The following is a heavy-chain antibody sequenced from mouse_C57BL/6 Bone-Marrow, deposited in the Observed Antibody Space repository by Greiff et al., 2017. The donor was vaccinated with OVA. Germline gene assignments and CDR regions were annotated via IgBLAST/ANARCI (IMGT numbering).Heavy chain of an antibody. CDR1: GYTFTSYW. J-gene: IGHJ4*01. CDR2: IYPSDSET. Sequence: VQLQQPGAELVRPGSSVKLSCKASGYTFTSYWMDWVKQRPGQGLEWIGNIYPSDSETHYNQKFKDKATLTVDKSSSTAYMQLSSLTSEDSAVYYCARSPLDYYGNAMDYWGQGTSVTVSS. V-gene: IGHV1-61*01. D-gene: IGHD1-1*01. CDR3: ARSPLDYYGNAMDY.